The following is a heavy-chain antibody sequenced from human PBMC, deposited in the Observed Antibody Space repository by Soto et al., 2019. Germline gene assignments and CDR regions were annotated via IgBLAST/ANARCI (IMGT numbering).Heavy chain of an antibody. CDR2: INWNGGST. CDR3: ARVQGTMVRGVISYYYYYGMDV. V-gene: IGHV3-20*04. D-gene: IGHD3-10*01. CDR1: GFTFDDYG. Sequence: GGSLRLSCAASGFTFDDYGMSWVRQAPGKGLEWVSGINWNGGSTGYADSVKGRFTISRDNAKNSLYLQMNSLRAEDTALYYCARVQGTMVRGVISYYYYYGMDVWGQGTTVTVSS. J-gene: IGHJ6*02.